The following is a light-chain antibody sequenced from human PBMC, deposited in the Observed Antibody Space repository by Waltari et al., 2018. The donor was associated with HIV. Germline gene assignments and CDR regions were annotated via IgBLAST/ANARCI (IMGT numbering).Light chain of an antibody. CDR2: EVS. CDR1: TSDVGTYDF. V-gene: IGLV2-23*02. CDR3: CSFAASSTLL. Sequence: QSDLTQPASVSGSPGQSITISCTGTTSDVGTYDFVSWYQQHPGKAPKLIIFEVSERPSGVSDRFSGSKSGNTASLTISGLQADDEADYYCCSFAASSTLLFGGGTRLTVL. J-gene: IGLJ2*01.